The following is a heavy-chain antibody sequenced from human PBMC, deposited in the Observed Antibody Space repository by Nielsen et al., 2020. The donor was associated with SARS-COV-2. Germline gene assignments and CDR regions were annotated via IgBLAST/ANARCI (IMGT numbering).Heavy chain of an antibody. J-gene: IGHJ4*02. V-gene: IGHV3-23*01. D-gene: IGHD6-25*01. Sequence: GESLKISCVASGFSFSNYVMNWVRQAPGKGLEWVSGITGSGGRTHSADSVEGRFTISRDNSKNTLYLQMNSLRAEDTAVYYCAKAFRSSDWVRAATDFWGQGTLVTVSS. CDR2: ITGSGGRT. CDR3: AKAFRSSDWVRAATDF. CDR1: GFSFSNYV.